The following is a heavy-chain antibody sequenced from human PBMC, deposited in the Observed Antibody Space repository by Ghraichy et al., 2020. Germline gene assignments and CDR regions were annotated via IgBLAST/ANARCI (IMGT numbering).Heavy chain of an antibody. CDR2: ISTSGDST. D-gene: IGHD6-19*01. CDR3: ARGAGYRSGWLDY. Sequence: ETLSLTCVASGFTFSNYLMHWVRQAPGKGLEYVSAISTSGDSTYYVNSVRGRFTISRDNSKNTLYLQMGSLRTEDMAVYYCARGAGYRSGWLDYWGQGTLVTVSS. CDR1: GFTFSNYL. V-gene: IGHV3-64*01. J-gene: IGHJ4*02.